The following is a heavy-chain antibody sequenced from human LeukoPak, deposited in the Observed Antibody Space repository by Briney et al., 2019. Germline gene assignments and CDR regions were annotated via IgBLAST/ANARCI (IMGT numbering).Heavy chain of an antibody. D-gene: IGHD5-18*01. CDR3: ARAAPKRGYTFGFDF. Sequence: AGSLRLSCTASGFNFSSYTMNWVRQAPGKGLEWVSSISGSGNYIYYAESLKGRFTVSRDNAKKSLYLQMNSLRADDTAMFFCARAAPKRGYTFGFDFWGQGTLVTVSS. CDR1: GFNFSSYT. J-gene: IGHJ1*01. CDR2: ISGSGNYI. V-gene: IGHV3-21*01.